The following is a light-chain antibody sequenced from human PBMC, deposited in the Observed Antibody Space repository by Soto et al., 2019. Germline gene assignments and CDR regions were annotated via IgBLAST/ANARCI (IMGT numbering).Light chain of an antibody. V-gene: IGLV1-44*01. CDR2: NNN. CDR1: GTNIGINT. J-gene: IGLJ3*02. Sequence: QSVLTQPPSASGTPGQRVTISCSGRGTNIGINTVNWYQQLPGTAPKLLIYNNNQRSSGVSDRFSGPKSGASASLAISGLHSEYEGHYFCAAWDDSRNGPQFGGGTKVTVL. CDR3: AAWDDSRNGPQ.